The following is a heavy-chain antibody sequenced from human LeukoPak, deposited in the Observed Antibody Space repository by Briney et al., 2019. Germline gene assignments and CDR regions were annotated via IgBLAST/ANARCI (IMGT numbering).Heavy chain of an antibody. D-gene: IGHD3-22*01. CDR3: ARGLFRFGGYYHYFDY. Sequence: KXXXKASGGXXXXXXXXWVXQXPXQXXXXXXXXXXIFGTANYAQKFQGRVTITADESTSTAYMELSSLRSEDTAVYYCARGLFRFGGYYHYFDYWGQGTLVTVSS. V-gene: IGHV1-69*01. CDR2: XXXIFGTA. J-gene: IGHJ4*02. CDR1: GGXXXXXX.